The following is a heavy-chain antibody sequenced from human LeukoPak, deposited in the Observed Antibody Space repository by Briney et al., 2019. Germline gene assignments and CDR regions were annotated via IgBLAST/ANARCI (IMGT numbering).Heavy chain of an antibody. Sequence: AGGSLRLSCAASGFTFSSYEMNWVRQAPGKGLEWISHISSSGGTIYYADSVNGRFIISRDNARNSLYLQMNSLRAEDTAVYFCARDSLFCTGGSCYSNYFGYWGQGTLVTVSS. V-gene: IGHV3-48*03. D-gene: IGHD2-15*01. J-gene: IGHJ4*02. CDR3: ARDSLFCTGGSCYSNYFGY. CDR1: GFTFSSYE. CDR2: ISSSGGTI.